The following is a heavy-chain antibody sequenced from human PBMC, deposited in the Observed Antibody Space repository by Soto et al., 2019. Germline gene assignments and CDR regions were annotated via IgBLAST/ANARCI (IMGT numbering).Heavy chain of an antibody. V-gene: IGHV3-21*01. J-gene: IGHJ5*01. CDR3: AGTYGAADS. CDR2: FSSSGHMT. CDR1: DLGFTFRTYY. D-gene: IGHD2-8*01. Sequence: EVQLVESGGGLVRPGGSLSLSCAPSDLGFTFRTYYITWFPQSPGKGLEWVASFSSSGHMTFYAPSVNGRFTISRDNWMNSLYLQMNSLTVEDTGVYFCAGTYGAADSWGPGTLVTVSS.